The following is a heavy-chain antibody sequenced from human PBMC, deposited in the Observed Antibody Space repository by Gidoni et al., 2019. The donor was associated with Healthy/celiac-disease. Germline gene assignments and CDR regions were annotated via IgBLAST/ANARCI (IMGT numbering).Heavy chain of an antibody. CDR2: INPNSGGT. CDR1: GYPFTGYY. J-gene: IGHJ6*02. Sequence: QVQLVQSGAEVTKPGPSVKVSCKASGYPFTGYYMHWLRQAPGQGLEWMGWINPNSGGTNYAQKFQGRVTMTRDTSISTADMELSRLRSDDTAVYDCARASPLRYFDLPGVWGQGTTVTVSS. CDR3: ARASPLRYFDLPGV. D-gene: IGHD3-9*01. V-gene: IGHV1-2*02.